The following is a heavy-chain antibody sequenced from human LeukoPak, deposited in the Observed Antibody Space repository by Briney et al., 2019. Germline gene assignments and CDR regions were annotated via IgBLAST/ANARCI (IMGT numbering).Heavy chain of an antibody. J-gene: IGHJ5*02. CDR3: AREEVGAIGGWFDP. CDR2: IYYSGST. D-gene: IGHD1-26*01. Sequence: SETLSLTCTVSGGSISSYYWSWIRQPPGKGLEWIGYIYYSGSTNYNPSLKSRVTISVDTSKNQFSLKLSSVTAADTAVYYYAREEVGAIGGWFDPWGQGTLVTVSS. CDR1: GGSISSYY. V-gene: IGHV4-59*01.